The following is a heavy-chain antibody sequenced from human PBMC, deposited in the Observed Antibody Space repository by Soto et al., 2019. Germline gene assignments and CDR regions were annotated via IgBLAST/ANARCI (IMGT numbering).Heavy chain of an antibody. Sequence: SETLSLTCTVSGGSVSSGSCYWSWIRQPPGKGLEWIGYIYYSGSTNYNPSLKSRVTISVDTSKNQFSLKLSSVTAADTAVYYCARDRTGTTGVSFDYWGQGTLVTVSS. CDR3: ARDRTGTTGVSFDY. CDR1: GGSVSSGSCY. D-gene: IGHD1-1*01. J-gene: IGHJ4*02. CDR2: IYYSGST. V-gene: IGHV4-61*01.